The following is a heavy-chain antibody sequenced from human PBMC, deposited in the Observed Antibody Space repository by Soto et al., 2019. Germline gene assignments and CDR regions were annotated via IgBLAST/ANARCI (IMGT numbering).Heavy chain of an antibody. D-gene: IGHD2-15*01. V-gene: IGHV1-18*01. CDR2: INSFSGDT. CDR3: ARDLHSGGKYWYVDI. Sequence: QVQLVQSGAEVKKPGASVKVSCKASGYTFTHYGITWVRQAPGQGLEWMGWINSFSGDTNYPQKLQGRLTMTTDTSTNTVYMELRKLRSDDTAVYYCARDLHSGGKYWYVDIWGRGTLVTVSS. CDR1: GYTFTHYG. J-gene: IGHJ2*01.